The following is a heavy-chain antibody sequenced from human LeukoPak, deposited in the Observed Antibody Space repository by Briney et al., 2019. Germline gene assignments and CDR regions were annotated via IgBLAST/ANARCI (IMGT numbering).Heavy chain of an antibody. Sequence: PSETLSLTCTVSGGSISDYRWSWFRQPAGKGLEWIGRIFSSGNTNYNPSLKCRVTMSVDTSKNQFSLKLTSLTAADTAVYYCARGIFFTVTAPDSWGQGTLVTVSS. CDR2: IFSSGNT. J-gene: IGHJ4*02. V-gene: IGHV4-4*07. D-gene: IGHD3-3*01. CDR3: ARGIFFTVTAPDS. CDR1: GGSISDYR.